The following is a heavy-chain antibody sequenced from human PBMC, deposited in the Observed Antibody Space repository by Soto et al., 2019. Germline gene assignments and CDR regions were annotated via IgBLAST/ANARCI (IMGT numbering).Heavy chain of an antibody. CDR2: IDPSDSQT. V-gene: IGHV5-10-1*01. Sequence: GESLKISCKGSGYSFAGYWITWVRQKPGKGLEWMGRIDPSDSQTYYSPSFRGHVTISVTKSITTVFLQWSSLRASDTAMYYCASQIYDSDTGPNFQYYFESWGQGTPVTVS. D-gene: IGHD3-22*01. CDR3: ASQIYDSDTGPNFQYYFES. J-gene: IGHJ4*02. CDR1: GYSFAGYW.